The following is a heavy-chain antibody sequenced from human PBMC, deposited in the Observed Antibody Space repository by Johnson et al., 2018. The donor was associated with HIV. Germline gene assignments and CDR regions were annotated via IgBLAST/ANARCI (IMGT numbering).Heavy chain of an antibody. CDR3: AREGIYGTGGMCYVAALDI. CDR1: GFTFSDYY. V-gene: IGHV3-11*04. Sequence: QVQLVESGGGLVKPGGSLRLSCVASGFTFSDYYMSWIRQAPGKGLEWVSYISGSGGTIYSADSVKGRFTTSRDNAKKSLYLQMNSLRAEDTAVYYCAREGIYGTGGMCYVAALDIWGQGTKDTVSS. CDR2: ISGSGGTI. J-gene: IGHJ3*02. D-gene: IGHD2-8*02.